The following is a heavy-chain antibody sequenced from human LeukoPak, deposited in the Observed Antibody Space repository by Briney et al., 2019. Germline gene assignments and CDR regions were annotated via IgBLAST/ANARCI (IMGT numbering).Heavy chain of an antibody. D-gene: IGHD2-8*01. CDR1: GFTFSTYA. Sequence: GGSPRLSCAASGFTFSTYAMNWVRQAPGKGLEWVAVISDDGRHNYYADSVKGRFTISRDNSKSTLYPQVNSLRDDDSAAYFCARVYLERLTAGYFDHWGQGTQVTVSP. J-gene: IGHJ4*02. CDR3: ARVYLERLTAGYFDH. CDR2: ISDDGRHN. V-gene: IGHV3-30*04.